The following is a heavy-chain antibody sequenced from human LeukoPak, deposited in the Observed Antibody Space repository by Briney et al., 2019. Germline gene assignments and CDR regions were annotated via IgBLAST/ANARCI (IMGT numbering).Heavy chain of an antibody. Sequence: PSETLSLTCTVSGGSITTHYWSWIRQPPGKGPEWIGYLHHSGNTNYNPSLKSRVTMSLDTSENQLSLKLGSVTAADAAVYYCATLNTDGWYFDNWGQGTLVTVSS. CDR2: LHHSGNT. D-gene: IGHD5-24*01. V-gene: IGHV4-59*08. CDR3: ATLNTDGWYFDN. CDR1: GGSITTHY. J-gene: IGHJ4*02.